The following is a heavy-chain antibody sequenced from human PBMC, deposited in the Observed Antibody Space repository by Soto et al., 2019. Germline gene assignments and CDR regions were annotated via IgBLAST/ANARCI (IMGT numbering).Heavy chain of an antibody. CDR3: AKDYVDDVLLWFGEISYYYYYGMDV. V-gene: IGHV3-23*01. CDR2: ISGSGGST. D-gene: IGHD3-10*01. CDR1: GFTFSSYA. J-gene: IGHJ6*02. Sequence: PGGSLRLSCAASGFTFSSYAMSWVRQAPGKGLEWVSAISGSGGSTYYADSVKGRFTISRDNSKNTLYLQMNSLRAEDTAVYYCAKDYVDDVLLWFGEISYYYYYGMDVWGQGTTVTVSS.